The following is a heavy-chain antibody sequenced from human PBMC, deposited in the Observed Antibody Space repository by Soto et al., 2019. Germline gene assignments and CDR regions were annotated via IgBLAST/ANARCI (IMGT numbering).Heavy chain of an antibody. J-gene: IGHJ5*02. CDR1: GGSISSGGYY. Sequence: QVQLQESGPGLVKPSQTLSLTCTVSGGSISSGGYYWSWIRQHPGKGLEWIGYIYYSGSTYYNPSLKSRINISVDTSKNQFSLKLSSVTAADTAVYYGARVRGSGRYWFDPWGQGTLVTVSS. D-gene: IGHD3-10*01. V-gene: IGHV4-31*03. CDR3: ARVRGSGRYWFDP. CDR2: IYYSGST.